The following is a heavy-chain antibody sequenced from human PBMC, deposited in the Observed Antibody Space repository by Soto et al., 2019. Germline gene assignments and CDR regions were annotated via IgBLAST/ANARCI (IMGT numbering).Heavy chain of an antibody. CDR3: ARARTYSGYSSYFDY. Sequence: QVQLVQSGAEVKKPGSSVKVSCKASGGTFSSYAISWVRQAPGQGLEWMGGIIPIFGTANYAQKFQGRVRITADESTSTAYMELSSMRSEVTAVYYCARARTYSGYSSYFDYWGQGTLVTVSS. CDR2: IIPIFGTA. CDR1: GGTFSSYA. J-gene: IGHJ4*02. D-gene: IGHD3-22*01. V-gene: IGHV1-69*12.